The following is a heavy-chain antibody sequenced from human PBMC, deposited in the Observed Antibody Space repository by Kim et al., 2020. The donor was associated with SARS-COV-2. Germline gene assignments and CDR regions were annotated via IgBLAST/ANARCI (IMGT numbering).Heavy chain of an antibody. CDR3: ARARGELLWFGESRNNWFDP. CDR2: IYPGDSDT. J-gene: IGHJ5*02. CDR1: GYSFTSYW. V-gene: IGHV5-51*01. Sequence: GESLKISCKGSGYSFTSYWIGWVRQMPGKGLEWMGIIYPGDSDTRYSPSFQGQVTISADKSISTAYLQWSSLKASDTAMYYCARARGELLWFGESRNNWFDPWGQGTLVTVSS. D-gene: IGHD3-10*01.